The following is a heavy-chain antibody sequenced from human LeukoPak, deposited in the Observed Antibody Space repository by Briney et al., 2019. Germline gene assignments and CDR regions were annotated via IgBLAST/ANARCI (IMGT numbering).Heavy chain of an antibody. D-gene: IGHD3-3*01. Sequence: SETLSLTCTVSGGSISSNFWSWIRQPPGKGLEWIGYIYNIGYIYNSGSTSYNPSLKSRATILGDTSKNQFSLKLSSVTAADTAVYYCARQGFLEWLPPHLPRFRWWYMDVWGKGTTVTVSS. CDR3: ARQGFLEWLPPHLPRFRWWYMDV. V-gene: IGHV4-59*08. CDR1: GGSISSNF. CDR2: IYNSGST. J-gene: IGHJ6*03.